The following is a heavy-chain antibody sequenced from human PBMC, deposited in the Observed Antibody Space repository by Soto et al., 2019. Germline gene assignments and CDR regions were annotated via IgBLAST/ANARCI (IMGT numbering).Heavy chain of an antibody. CDR2: IDPSDSQT. CDR1: GYSFAGYW. J-gene: IGHJ4*02. V-gene: IGHV5-10-1*01. CDR3: ARQIYDSDTGPNFQYYFDS. D-gene: IGHD3-22*01. Sequence: ESLKISCKVSGYSFAGYWITWVRQKPGKGLEWMGRIDPSDSQTYYSPSFRGHVTISVTKSITTVFLQWSSLRASDTAMYYCARQIYDSDTGPNFQYYFDSWGQGTPVTVFS.